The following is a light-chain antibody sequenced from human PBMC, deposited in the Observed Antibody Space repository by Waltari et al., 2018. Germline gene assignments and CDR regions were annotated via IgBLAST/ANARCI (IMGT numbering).Light chain of an antibody. CDR2: WAS. Sequence: DILMTQSPDSLAVSLGARATITCQSRQSLFYSSNNKNYLAWYQQKSGQPPKLLIYWASTRDSGVPDRFSGSGSGTDFTLTIDSLQAEDVAVYYCHQYYYSPVAFGGGTKVEIK. V-gene: IGKV4-1*01. J-gene: IGKJ4*01. CDR3: HQYYYSPVA. CDR1: QSLFYSSNNKNY.